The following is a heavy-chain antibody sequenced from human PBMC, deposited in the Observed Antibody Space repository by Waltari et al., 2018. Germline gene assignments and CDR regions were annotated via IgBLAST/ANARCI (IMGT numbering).Heavy chain of an antibody. V-gene: IGHV3-74*01. CDR2: RNDDGSGT. CDR3: AREYSNSRYFDY. CDR1: GFIFSRYW. J-gene: IGHJ4*02. D-gene: IGHD6-6*01. Sequence: EVQLVESGGGLVQPGGSRRLACAAAGFIFSRYWQHWVHQAPGKGLVWVSRRNDDGSGTTYADSVKGRFSISRDNAKNTLYLQMNSLRAEDTAVYYCAREYSNSRYFDYWGPGTLVTVSS.